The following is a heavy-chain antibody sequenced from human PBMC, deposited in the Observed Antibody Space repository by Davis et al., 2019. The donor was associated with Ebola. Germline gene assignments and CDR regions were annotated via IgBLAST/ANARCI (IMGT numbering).Heavy chain of an antibody. CDR2: ISAYNGNT. Sequence: ASVKVSCKASGYTFTDYGLTWVRQAPGQGLEWMGWISAYNGNTNYAQKFQGRVTMTRNTSISTAYMELSSLRSEDTAVYYCARLNYYYYGMDVWGKGTTVTVSS. CDR1: GYTFTDYG. CDR3: ARLNYYYYGMDV. V-gene: IGHV1-18*01. J-gene: IGHJ6*04.